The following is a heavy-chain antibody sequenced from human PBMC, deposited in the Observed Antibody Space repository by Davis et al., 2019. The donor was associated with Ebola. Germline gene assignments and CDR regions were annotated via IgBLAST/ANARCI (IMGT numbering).Heavy chain of an antibody. D-gene: IGHD2-15*01. V-gene: IGHV4-4*02. J-gene: IGHJ5*02. CDR1: GGSISSSNW. CDR2: IYHSGST. CDR3: ARLEDEGFDP. Sequence: GSLRLSCAVSGGSISSSNWWSWVRQPPGKGLEWIGEIYHSGSTNYNPSLKSRVTISVDTSKNQFSLKLSSVTAADTAVYYCARLEDEGFDPWGQGTLVTVSS.